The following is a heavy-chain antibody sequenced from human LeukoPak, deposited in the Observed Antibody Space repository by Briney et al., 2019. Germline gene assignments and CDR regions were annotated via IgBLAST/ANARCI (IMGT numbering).Heavy chain of an antibody. CDR2: INPNSGGT. Sequence: EASVKVSCKASGYTFTGYYMRWVRQAPGQGLEWMGWINPNSGGTNYAQKFQGRVTMTRDMSTSTDYMELSSLRSEDTAVYYCARDNSVEDTAWWFDPWGQGTLVTVSS. D-gene: IGHD4-23*01. V-gene: IGHV1-2*02. CDR3: ARDNSVEDTAWWFDP. J-gene: IGHJ5*02. CDR1: GYTFTGYY.